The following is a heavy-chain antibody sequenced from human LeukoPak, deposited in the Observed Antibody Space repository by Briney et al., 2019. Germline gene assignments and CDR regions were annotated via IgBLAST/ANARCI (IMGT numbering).Heavy chain of an antibody. Sequence: ASVKVSCKASGYTFTSYAMNWVRQAPGQGLEWMGWINTNTGNPTYAQGFTGRFVFSLDTSVSTAYLQISSLKAEDTAVYYCARAPRVGSGSYYNPYYYYGMDVWGQGTTVTVSS. J-gene: IGHJ6*02. D-gene: IGHD3-10*01. V-gene: IGHV7-4-1*02. CDR1: GYTFTSYA. CDR3: ARAPRVGSGSYYNPYYYYGMDV. CDR2: INTNTGNP.